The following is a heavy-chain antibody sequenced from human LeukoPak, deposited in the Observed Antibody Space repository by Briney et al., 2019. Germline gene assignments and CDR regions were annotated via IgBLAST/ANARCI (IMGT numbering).Heavy chain of an antibody. Sequence: GGSLRLSCAASGFTFSSYGMHWVRQAPGKGLEWVAVIWYDGSNKYYADSVKGRFTISRDNSKNTLYLQMNSLRAEDTAVYYCAKEGYYYDSSGYNYYYGMDVWGQGTTVTVSS. J-gene: IGHJ6*02. CDR1: GFTFSSYG. V-gene: IGHV3-30*02. CDR3: AKEGYYYDSSGYNYYYGMDV. CDR2: IWYDGSNK. D-gene: IGHD3-22*01.